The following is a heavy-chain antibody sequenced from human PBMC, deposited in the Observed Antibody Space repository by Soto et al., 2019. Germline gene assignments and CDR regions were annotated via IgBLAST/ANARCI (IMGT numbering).Heavy chain of an antibody. CDR2: ISAYNTNT. CDR3: ARDTPPTDY. Sequence: QVLLVQSGDEVKKPGASVKVSCKTSGYTFTSYHISWVRQAPGQGLEWMGWISAYNTNTNYAQKFQGRVTMTTDTLTSTAYMELRSLRSDDTAVYYCARDTPPTDYWGQGTLVTVSS. V-gene: IGHV1-18*01. J-gene: IGHJ4*02. CDR1: GYTFTSYH.